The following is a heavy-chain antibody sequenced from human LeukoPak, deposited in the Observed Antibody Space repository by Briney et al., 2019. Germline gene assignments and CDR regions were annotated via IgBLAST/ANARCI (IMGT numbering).Heavy chain of an antibody. CDR2: ISYDGSNK. D-gene: IGHD6-13*01. CDR1: GFTFSSYG. J-gene: IGHJ6*02. Sequence: GGSLRLSCAASGFTFSSYGMHWVRQAPGKGLEWVAVISYDGSNKYYADSVKGRFTISRDNSKNTLYLQMNSLRAEDTAVYYCAKAGRIAAAGIGSVYGMDVWGQGTTVTVSS. CDR3: AKAGRIAAAGIGSVYGMDV. V-gene: IGHV3-30*18.